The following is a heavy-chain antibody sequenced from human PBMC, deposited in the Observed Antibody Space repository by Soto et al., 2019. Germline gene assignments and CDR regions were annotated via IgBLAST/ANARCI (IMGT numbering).Heavy chain of an antibody. CDR3: ARSSNGIAAAGPYQDY. CDR1: GGSFSGYY. CDR2: INHSGST. Sequence: SETLSLTCAVYGGSFSGYYWSWIRQPPGKGLEWIGEINHSGSTNYNPSLKSRVTISVDTSKNQFSLKLTSVTAADTAVYYCARSSNGIAAAGPYQDYWGQGTLVTVSS. J-gene: IGHJ4*02. D-gene: IGHD6-13*01. V-gene: IGHV4-34*01.